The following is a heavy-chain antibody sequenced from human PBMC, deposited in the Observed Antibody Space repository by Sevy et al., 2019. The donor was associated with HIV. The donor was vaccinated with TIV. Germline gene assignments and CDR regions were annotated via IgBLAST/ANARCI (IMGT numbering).Heavy chain of an antibody. D-gene: IGHD1-26*01. CDR2: ISYDGSNK. CDR1: GFTFSSYA. J-gene: IGHJ4*02. CDR3: ASDLYIVGATPHFYY. Sequence: GGSLRLSCAASGFTFSSYAMHWVRQAPGKGLEWVAVISYDGSNKYYADSVKGRFTISRDNSKNTLYLQMNSLRAEDTAVYYCASDLYIVGATPHFYYWGQGTLVTVSS. V-gene: IGHV3-30-3*01.